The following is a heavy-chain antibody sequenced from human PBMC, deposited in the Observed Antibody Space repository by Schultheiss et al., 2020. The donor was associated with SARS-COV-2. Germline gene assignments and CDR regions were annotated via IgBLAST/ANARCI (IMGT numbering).Heavy chain of an antibody. V-gene: IGHV3-11*04. CDR3: ARDGYYYDSSGYYHYFDY. CDR1: GFTFSNAW. J-gene: IGHJ4*02. D-gene: IGHD3-22*01. CDR2: ISSSGSTI. Sequence: GESLKISCAASGFTFSNAWMSWVRQAPGKGLEWVSYISSSGSTIYYADSVKGRFTISRDNAKNSLYLQMNSLRAEDTAVYYCARDGYYYDSSGYYHYFDYWGQGTLVTVSS.